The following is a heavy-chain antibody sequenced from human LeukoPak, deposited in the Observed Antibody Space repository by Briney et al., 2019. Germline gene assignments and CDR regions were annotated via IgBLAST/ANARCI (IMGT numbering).Heavy chain of an antibody. D-gene: IGHD6-19*01. CDR3: AKDFYRAVAGSIGF. CDR2: ISWNSGGK. Sequence: GGSLRLSCAASGFIFDDYAMHWVRQAPGKGLEWVSGISWNSGGKVYADSVKGRFTISRDNAKKSLYLQMNSLRAEDTALYYCAKDFYRAVAGSIGFWGQGILVTVSS. CDR1: GFIFDDYA. V-gene: IGHV3-9*01. J-gene: IGHJ4*02.